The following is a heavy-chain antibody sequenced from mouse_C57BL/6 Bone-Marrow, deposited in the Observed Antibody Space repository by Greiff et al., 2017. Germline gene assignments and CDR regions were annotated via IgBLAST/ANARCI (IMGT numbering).Heavy chain of an antibody. CDR2: IYPGDGDT. Sequence: QVQLQQSGAELVKPGASVKISCKASGYAFSSYWMTWVKQRPGKGLEWIGQIYPGDGDTNYNGKFKGKATLTADKSSSTAYMQLNSLTSEDSAVYFCARSSAQALMDYWGQGTSVTVYS. CDR3: ARSSAQALMDY. D-gene: IGHD3-2*02. CDR1: GYAFSSYW. J-gene: IGHJ4*01. V-gene: IGHV1-80*01.